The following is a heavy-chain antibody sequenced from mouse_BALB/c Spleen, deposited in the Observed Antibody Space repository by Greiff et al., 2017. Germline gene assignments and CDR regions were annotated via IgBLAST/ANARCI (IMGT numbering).Heavy chain of an antibody. D-gene: IGHD2-1*01. CDR2: ISYDGSN. Sequence: VQLQQSGPGLVKPSQSLSLTCSVTGYSITSGYYWNWIRQFPGNKLEWMGYISYDGSNNYNPSLKNRISITRDTSKNQFFLKLNSVTTEDTATYYCAREGNYVCAMDYWGQGTSVTVSS. J-gene: IGHJ4*01. CDR1: GYSITSGYY. V-gene: IGHV3-6*02. CDR3: AREGNYVCAMDY.